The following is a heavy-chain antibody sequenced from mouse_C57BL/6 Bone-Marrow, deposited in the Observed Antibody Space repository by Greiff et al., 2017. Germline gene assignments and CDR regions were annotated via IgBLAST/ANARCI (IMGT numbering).Heavy chain of an antibody. CDR2: LHTNSGST. D-gene: IGHD1-1*01. V-gene: IGHV1-64*01. CDR1: GYTFTSYW. J-gene: IGHJ2*01. CDR3: ARDSHYYGSSFDY. Sequence: QVQLQQSGAELVKPGASVKLSCKASGYTFTSYWMHWVKQRPGQGLEWIGMLHTNSGSTNSNEKFKSKATLTVDKSSSAAYMQLSSLTSEDSAVYYCARDSHYYGSSFDYWGQGTTRTVSS.